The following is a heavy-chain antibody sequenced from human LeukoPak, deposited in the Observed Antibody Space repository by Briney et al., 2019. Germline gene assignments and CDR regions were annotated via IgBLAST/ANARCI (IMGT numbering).Heavy chain of an antibody. Sequence: SETLSLTCTVSGGSISSSSYYWGWIRQPPGKGLECIGSIYYSGSTYYNPSLKSRVTISVDTRKNQFSLKLRSVTAADTAVYYCARHTITMIVVVIRYYFDYWGQGTLVTVSS. D-gene: IGHD3-22*01. CDR1: GGSISSSSYY. CDR3: ARHTITMIVVVIRYYFDY. V-gene: IGHV4-39*01. J-gene: IGHJ4*02. CDR2: IYYSGST.